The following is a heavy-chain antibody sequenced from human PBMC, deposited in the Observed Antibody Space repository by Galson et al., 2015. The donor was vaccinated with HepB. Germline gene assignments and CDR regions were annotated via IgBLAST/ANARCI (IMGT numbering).Heavy chain of an antibody. CDR1: GFTFSNAW. CDR3: TTDRVPPLRYFDWSRDIEMIFDY. V-gene: IGHV3-15*01. D-gene: IGHD3-9*01. J-gene: IGHJ4*02. CDR2: IKSKTDGGTT. Sequence: SLRLSCAASGFTFSNAWMSWVRQAPGKGLEWVGRIKSKTDGGTTDYAAPVKGRFTISRDDSKNTLYLQMNSLKTEDTAVYYCTTDRVPPLRYFDWSRDIEMIFDYWGQGTLVTVSS.